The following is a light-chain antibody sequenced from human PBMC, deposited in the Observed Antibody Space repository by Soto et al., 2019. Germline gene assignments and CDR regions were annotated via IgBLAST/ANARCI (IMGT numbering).Light chain of an antibody. Sequence: DIQITQSPSSLSSSVLDRFTITCRASQDIQNALGWYQQKPGKAPKRLIYAASSLQSGVPSRFSGSGSGTDFTLTISSLQPEDFATYYCQQANSFPITFGQGTRLEIK. CDR2: AAS. V-gene: IGKV1-17*01. J-gene: IGKJ5*01. CDR1: QDIQNA. CDR3: QQANSFPIT.